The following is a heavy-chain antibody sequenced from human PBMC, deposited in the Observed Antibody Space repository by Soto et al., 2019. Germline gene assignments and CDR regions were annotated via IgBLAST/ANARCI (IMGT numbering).Heavy chain of an antibody. Sequence: QVQRVQSGAEVKKPGSSVKVSCKASGGTFSSYAISWVRQAPGQGLEWMGGIIPIFGTANYEQKFQGRVTITADESTSTAYMELSSLRSEDTAVYYCASGEYYDSSGYYYYYYYGMDVWGQGTTVTVSS. D-gene: IGHD3-22*01. V-gene: IGHV1-69*01. CDR1: GGTFSSYA. CDR2: IIPIFGTA. CDR3: ASGEYYDSSGYYYYYYYGMDV. J-gene: IGHJ6*02.